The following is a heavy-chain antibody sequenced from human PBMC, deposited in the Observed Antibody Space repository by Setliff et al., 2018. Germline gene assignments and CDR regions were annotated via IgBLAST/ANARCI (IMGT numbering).Heavy chain of an antibody. CDR3: ARERNTQNGFFDY. J-gene: IGHJ4*02. D-gene: IGHD1-1*01. Sequence: SETLSLTCNVSGDSISSTYHWGWIRQSPGKGLEWIGTIYHSGNTYYNPSLNSRLTISVDTSKNQFSLRLTSVTAADAAIYYCARERNTQNGFFDYWSQGTLVTVSS. CDR1: GDSISSTYH. V-gene: IGHV4-38-2*02. CDR2: IYHSGNT.